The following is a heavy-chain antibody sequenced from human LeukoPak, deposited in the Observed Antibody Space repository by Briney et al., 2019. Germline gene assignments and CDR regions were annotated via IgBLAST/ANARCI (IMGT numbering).Heavy chain of an antibody. J-gene: IGHJ3*02. CDR1: GYTFTGYY. CDR3: AREPSDGWFPSAFDI. V-gene: IGHV1-2*02. CDR2: INPNSGGT. Sequence: ASVKVSCKASGYTFTGYYMHWVRQAPGQGLEWMGWINPNSGGTNYAQKFQGRVTMTRDTSISTAYMELSRLRSDDTAVYYCAREPSDGWFPSAFDIWGQGTMVTVSS. D-gene: IGHD5-24*01.